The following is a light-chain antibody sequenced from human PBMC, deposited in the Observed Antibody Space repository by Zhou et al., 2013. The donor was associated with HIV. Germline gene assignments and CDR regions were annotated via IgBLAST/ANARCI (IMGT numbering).Light chain of an antibody. Sequence: EIVLTQSPGTLSLSPGERVTLSCRASQSVISSYLAWHQQKPGQAPRVLIYGASSRATGVPDRFSGSGSGTDFTLTISSLEPEDFAVYYCQQRASWPLTFGGGTEGGDQT. J-gene: IGKJ4*01. V-gene: IGKV3-20*01. CDR3: QQRASWPLT. CDR2: GAS. CDR1: QSVISSY.